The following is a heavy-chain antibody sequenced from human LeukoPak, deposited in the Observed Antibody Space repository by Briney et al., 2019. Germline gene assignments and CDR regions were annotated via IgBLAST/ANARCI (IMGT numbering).Heavy chain of an antibody. V-gene: IGHV3-23*01. Sequence: SGGSLRLSCAASGFTFSSYAMSWGRQAPGQGLEWVSAISGSGGSTYYADSVKGRFTISRDNSKNTLYLQMNSLRAEDTAVYYCAKDNHWGQYSSGWYPRSHFDYWGQGTLVTVSS. CDR3: AKDNHWGQYSSGWYPRSHFDY. CDR1: GFTFSSYA. D-gene: IGHD6-19*01. CDR2: ISGSGGST. J-gene: IGHJ4*02.